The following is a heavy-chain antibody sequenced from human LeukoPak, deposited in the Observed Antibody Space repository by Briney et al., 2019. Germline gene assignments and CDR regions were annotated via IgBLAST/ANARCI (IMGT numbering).Heavy chain of an antibody. Sequence: PSETLSLTCTVSGGSISSSSYYWGWIRQPPGKGLEWIGSIYYSGSTYYNPSLKSRVTISVDTSKNQFSLKLSSVTAADTAVYYCARRGLRYFEDGMDVWGQGTTVTVSS. D-gene: IGHD3-9*01. V-gene: IGHV4-39*07. CDR1: GGSISSSSYY. CDR2: IYYSGST. CDR3: ARRGLRYFEDGMDV. J-gene: IGHJ6*02.